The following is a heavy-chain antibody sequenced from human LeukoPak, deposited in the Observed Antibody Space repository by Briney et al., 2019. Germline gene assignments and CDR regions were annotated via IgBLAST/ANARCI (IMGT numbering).Heavy chain of an antibody. V-gene: IGHV3-33*01. CDR1: GFTFSAYG. CDR3: ARGYASGSYPFDC. J-gene: IGHJ4*02. D-gene: IGHD3-10*01. Sequence: GGSLRLSCTASGFTFSAYGMHWVRQAPGKGLEWVAFIWDDGSNKEYADSVKGRFTISRDNSKNTLYLQVNSLRAEDTAVYYCARGYASGSYPFDCWGQGTLVTVSS. CDR2: IWDDGSNK.